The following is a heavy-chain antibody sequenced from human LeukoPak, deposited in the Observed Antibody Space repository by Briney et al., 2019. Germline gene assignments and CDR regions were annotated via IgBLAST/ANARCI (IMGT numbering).Heavy chain of an antibody. CDR1: GFTFSNAW. D-gene: IGHD5-18*01. V-gene: IGHV3-15*01. CDR3: TTGARSHGYLFDR. CDR2: IKSKTDGGTT. Sequence: NAGRSLRLSCAASGFTFSNAWMSWVRQAPGQGLEWVGRIKSKTDGGTTDYAAPVTGRFTISRDDSKNTLYVQMNGLRTEDTAVYYCTTGARSHGYLFDRWGQGTLVTVSS. J-gene: IGHJ4*02.